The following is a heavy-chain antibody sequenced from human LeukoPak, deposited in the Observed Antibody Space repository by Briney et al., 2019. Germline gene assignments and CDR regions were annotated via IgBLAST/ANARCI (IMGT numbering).Heavy chain of an antibody. J-gene: IGHJ4*02. CDR1: GGSISSSY. CDR2: IYYSGTT. CDR3: ARVLGYCSAGSCYPSFDY. D-gene: IGHD2-15*01. V-gene: IGHV4-59*01. Sequence: SETLSLTCTVSGGSISSSYWTWIRQPPGKGLEWIGYIYYSGTTNYNPSLKSRVTISVDTSKNQFSLKLSSVTAADTAVYYCARVLGYCSAGSCYPSFDYWGQGTLVTVSS.